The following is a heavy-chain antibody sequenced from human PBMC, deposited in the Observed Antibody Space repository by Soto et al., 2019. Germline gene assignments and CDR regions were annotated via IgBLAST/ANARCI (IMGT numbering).Heavy chain of an antibody. CDR2: IYWDEDK. Sequence: QITLKESGPTLVKPTQTLTLTCTFSGFSLSTRGVAVGWFCQPPGKALEWLALIYWDEDKWYSPSLKSRLTNADDTSKIQVFFTMTNIDPADTATYYCAHRPRGSANYFDYWGQGTLVTVSS. CDR3: AHRPRGSANYFDY. CDR1: GFSLSTRGVA. D-gene: IGHD5-12*01. J-gene: IGHJ4*02. V-gene: IGHV2-5*02.